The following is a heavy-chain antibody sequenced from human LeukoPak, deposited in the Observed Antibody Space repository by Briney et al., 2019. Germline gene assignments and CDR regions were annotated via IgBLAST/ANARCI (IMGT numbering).Heavy chain of an antibody. Sequence: SETLSLTCTVSGGSISSSGYYWGWIRQPPGKGLEWIGSIYYSGSTYYNPSLKSRVTISVDTSKNQFSLKLSSVTAADTAVYYCASHSSGWYEGAFDIWGQGTMVTVSS. CDR1: GGSISSSGYY. CDR2: IYYSGST. V-gene: IGHV4-39*01. D-gene: IGHD6-19*01. CDR3: ASHSSGWYEGAFDI. J-gene: IGHJ3*02.